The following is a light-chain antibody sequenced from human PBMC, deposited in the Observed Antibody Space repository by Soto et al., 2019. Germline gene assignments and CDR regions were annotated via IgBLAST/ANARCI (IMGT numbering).Light chain of an antibody. CDR2: QVS. CDR1: SSDVGGNKY. Sequence: QSALTQPASVSGSPGQSITISCTGTSSDVGGNKYVSWYQQHPGKAPKLLINQVSNRPSGVSNRFSGSKSGNTASLTISGLLAEDESDYFCTSSTSDSLYVFGTGTKGTVL. CDR3: TSSTSDSLYV. V-gene: IGLV2-14*01. J-gene: IGLJ1*01.